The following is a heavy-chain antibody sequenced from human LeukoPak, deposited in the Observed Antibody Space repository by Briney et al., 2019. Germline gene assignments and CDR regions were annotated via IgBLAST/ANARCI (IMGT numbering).Heavy chain of an antibody. CDR1: GYTFTSYG. V-gene: IGHV1-18*01. J-gene: IGHJ4*02. D-gene: IGHD3-10*01. Sequence: ASVKVSCKASGYTFTSYGISWVRQAPGQGLEWMGWISAYNGNTNYAQKLQGRVTMTTDTSTSTAYMELRSLRSDDTAVYYCARAGYFYGSGNPFDYWGQGTLVTVSS. CDR2: ISAYNGNT. CDR3: ARAGYFYGSGNPFDY.